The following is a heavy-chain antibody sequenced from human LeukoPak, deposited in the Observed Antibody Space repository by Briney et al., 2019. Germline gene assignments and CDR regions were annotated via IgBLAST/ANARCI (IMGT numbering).Heavy chain of an antibody. D-gene: IGHD4-17*01. CDR3: ARDPAAGDHVNGQVY. Sequence: PGGSLRLSCAASGFTFSSYAMHWVRQAPGKGLEWVAVISYDGSNKYYADSVKGRFTISRDNSKNTPYLQMNSLRAEDTAVYYCARDPAAGDHVNGQVYWGQGTLVTVSS. CDR1: GFTFSSYA. J-gene: IGHJ4*02. V-gene: IGHV3-30*04. CDR2: ISYDGSNK.